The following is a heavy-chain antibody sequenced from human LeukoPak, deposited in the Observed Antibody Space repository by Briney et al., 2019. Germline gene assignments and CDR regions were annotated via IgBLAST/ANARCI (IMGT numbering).Heavy chain of an antibody. Sequence: SETLSLTCTVSGGSISSSSYYWGWIRQPPGKGLEWIGSIYYSGSTYYNPSLKSRVTISVDTSKNQFSLKLSSVTAADTAVYYCARRGYDSSGYYYLVWGQGTLVTVSS. CDR1: GGSISSSSYY. J-gene: IGHJ4*02. D-gene: IGHD3-22*01. V-gene: IGHV4-39*01. CDR3: ARRGYDSSGYYYLV. CDR2: IYYSGST.